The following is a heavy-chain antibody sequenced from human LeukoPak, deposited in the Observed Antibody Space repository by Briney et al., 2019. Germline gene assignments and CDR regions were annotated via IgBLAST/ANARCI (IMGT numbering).Heavy chain of an antibody. CDR1: GFIFSNFE. D-gene: IGHD2-15*01. J-gene: IGHJ4*02. CDR2: ISSSGTII. V-gene: IGHV3-48*03. Sequence: GGSLRLSCAASGFIFSNFEMNWARQAPGKGLEWVSYISSSGTIIYYADSVKGRFTISRDNAKNSLYLQMNSLRAEDTAVYYCARGWLGYWGQGTLVTVSS. CDR3: ARGWLGY.